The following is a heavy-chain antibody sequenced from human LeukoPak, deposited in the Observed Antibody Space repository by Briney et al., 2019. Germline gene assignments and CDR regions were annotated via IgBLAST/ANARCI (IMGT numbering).Heavy chain of an antibody. Sequence: PGGSPRLSCSASGFTFTTYIMYWVRQAPGKGLEYVSSISSDGGRTHYADSVKGKFTVPRDNSKSTLYLEMSSLRVEDTAVYYCGKDPGDRRYFDCLNYFASWGQGTLVPSPQ. V-gene: IGHV3-64D*06. CDR2: ISSDGGRT. J-gene: IGHJ4*02. D-gene: IGHD3-9*01. CDR3: GKDPGDRRYFDCLNYFAS. CDR1: GFTFTTYI.